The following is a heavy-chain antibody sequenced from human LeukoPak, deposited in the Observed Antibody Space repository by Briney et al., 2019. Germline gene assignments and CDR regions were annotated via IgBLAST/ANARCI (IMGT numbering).Heavy chain of an antibody. J-gene: IGHJ5*02. V-gene: IGHV1-18*01. Sequence: ASVKVSCKASGYTFTSYGISWVRQAPGQRLEWMGWISAYNGNTNHAQKLQGRVTMTTDTSTSTAYMELRSLRSDDTAVYYCARAPPYYDFWSGYSRDNWFDPWGQGTLVTVSS. CDR2: ISAYNGNT. D-gene: IGHD3-3*01. CDR1: GYTFTSYG. CDR3: ARAPPYYDFWSGYSRDNWFDP.